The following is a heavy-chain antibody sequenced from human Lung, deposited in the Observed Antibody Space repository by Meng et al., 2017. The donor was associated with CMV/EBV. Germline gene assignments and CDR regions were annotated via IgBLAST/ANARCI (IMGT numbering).Heavy chain of an antibody. V-gene: IGHV1-46*01. CDR1: GYTFTSYY. D-gene: IGHD6-13*01. CDR3: ASRGYSSSWRGAFDI. J-gene: IGHJ3*02. Sequence: VSXKASGYTFTSYYMHWVRQAPGQGLEWMGIINPSGGSTSYAQKFQGRVTMTRDTSTSTVYMELSSLRSEDTAVYYCASRGYSSSWRGAFDIWGQGTMVTVSS. CDR2: INPSGGST.